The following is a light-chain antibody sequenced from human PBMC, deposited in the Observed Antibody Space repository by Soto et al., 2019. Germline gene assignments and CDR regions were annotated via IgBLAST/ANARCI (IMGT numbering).Light chain of an antibody. J-gene: IGLJ2*01. CDR3: SSYTSTSTVV. CDR2: DVS. CDR1: SSDVGGYNY. V-gene: IGLV2-14*03. Sequence: QSALTQPASVSGSPGQSITISCTGTSSDVGGYNYVSWYQHHPGKAPKLMIYDVSNRPSGVSNHFSGSKSDNTASLTISGLQAEDEADYYCSSYTSTSTVVFGGGTQLTVL.